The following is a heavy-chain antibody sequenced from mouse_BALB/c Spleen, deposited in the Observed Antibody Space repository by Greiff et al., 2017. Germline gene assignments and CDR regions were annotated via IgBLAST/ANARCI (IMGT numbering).Heavy chain of an antibody. D-gene: IGHD2-14*01. Sequence: EVKLVESGGGLVKPGGSLKLSCAASGFTFSSYAMSWVRQTPEKRLEWVASISSGGSTYYPDSVKGRFTISRDNARNILYLQMSSLRSEDTAMYYCARAYRPYAMDYWGQGTSVTVSS. V-gene: IGHV5-6-5*01. J-gene: IGHJ4*01. CDR2: ISSGGST. CDR1: GFTFSSYA. CDR3: ARAYRPYAMDY.